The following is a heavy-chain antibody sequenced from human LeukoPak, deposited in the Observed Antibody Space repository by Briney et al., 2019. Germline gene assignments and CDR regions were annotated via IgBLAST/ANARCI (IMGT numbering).Heavy chain of an antibody. Sequence: PGGSPRLSCAASGFTVSSNYMSWVRQAPGKGLEWVSVIYSGGSTYYADSVRGRFTISRDNSKNTLYLQMNSLRADDTAVYYCARGVPCSSTSCYYFDYWGQGTLVTVSS. CDR3: ARGVPCSSTSCYYFDY. CDR1: GFTVSSNY. D-gene: IGHD2-2*01. V-gene: IGHV3-66*02. CDR2: IYSGGST. J-gene: IGHJ4*02.